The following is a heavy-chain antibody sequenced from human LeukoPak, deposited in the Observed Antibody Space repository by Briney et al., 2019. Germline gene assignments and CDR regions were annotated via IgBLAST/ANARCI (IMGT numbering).Heavy chain of an antibody. CDR3: AREGIAAAGTGGGDY. V-gene: IGHV1-69*13. Sequence: SVKVSCKASGGTFSSYAISWVRQAPGQGLEWMGGIIPIFGTANYAQKFQGRVTITADESTSTAYMELSSLRSEDTAVYYCAREGIAAAGTGGGDYWGQGTLVTVSS. J-gene: IGHJ4*02. CDR1: GGTFSSYA. CDR2: IIPIFGTA. D-gene: IGHD6-13*01.